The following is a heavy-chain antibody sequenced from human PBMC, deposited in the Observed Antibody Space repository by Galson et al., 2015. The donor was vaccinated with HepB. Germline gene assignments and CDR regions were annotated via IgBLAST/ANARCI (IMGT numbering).Heavy chain of an antibody. D-gene: IGHD4-17*01. J-gene: IGHJ4*02. CDR3: ARVATSDYGDHSHFDY. Sequence: SLRLSCAASGFTFSDYYMTWIRQAPGKGLEWISYISTSGTYTNYADSVKGRFTISRDNAKNSLYLQMNSLRVKDTAVFYCARVATSDYGDHSHFDYWGQGTLVTVSS. V-gene: IGHV3-11*06. CDR2: ISTSGTYT. CDR1: GFTFSDYY.